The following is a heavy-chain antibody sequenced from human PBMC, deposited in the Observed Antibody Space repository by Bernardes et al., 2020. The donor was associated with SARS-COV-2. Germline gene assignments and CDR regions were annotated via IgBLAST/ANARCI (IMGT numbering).Heavy chain of an antibody. CDR3: ARSKWGTVGCMDV. D-gene: IGHD4-17*01. CDR1: GFTFDDYA. V-gene: IGHV3-20*01. Sequence: GSLRLSCAASGFTFDDYAMSWVRRAPGKGLEWVSGITWNGGSAGYADSVKGRFTISRDNARNSLYLQMNNLRAEDTALYHCARSKWGTVGCMDVWGQGTTVTVSS. CDR2: ITWNGGSA. J-gene: IGHJ6*02.